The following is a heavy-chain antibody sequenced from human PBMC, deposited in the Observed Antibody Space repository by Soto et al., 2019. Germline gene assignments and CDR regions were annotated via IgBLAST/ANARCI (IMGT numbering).Heavy chain of an antibody. V-gene: IGHV1-2*02. CDR1: GYTFTGYY. D-gene: IGHD3-16*02. CDR2: INPNSGGT. J-gene: IGHJ4*02. CDR3: ARGRDYDYAWGSYRSHPYFDY. Sequence: GASVKVSCKASGYTFTGYYMHWVRQAPGQGLEWMGWINPNSGGTNYAQKFQGRVTMTRDTSISTAYMELSRLRSDDTAVYYCARGRDYDYAWGSYRSHPYFDYWGQGTLVTVSS.